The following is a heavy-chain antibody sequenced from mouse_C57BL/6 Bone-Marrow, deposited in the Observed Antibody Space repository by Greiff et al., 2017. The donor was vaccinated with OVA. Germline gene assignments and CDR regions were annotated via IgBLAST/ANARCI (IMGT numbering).Heavy chain of an antibody. CDR2: LCWDDDK. CDR3: ARPRLRPYYFDD. J-gene: IGHJ2*01. V-gene: IGHV8-8*01. CDR1: GFSLSTYGMG. Sequence: QVPLKVSGPGILQPSQTLSLTCSFSGFSLSTYGMGVGWIRQPPGKGLEWLAHLCWDDDKYNNPALKSPLTIAKDTSKNQEILKIANVDTADTATYCCARPRLRPYYFDDWGQGTTLTVSS. D-gene: IGHD3-2*02.